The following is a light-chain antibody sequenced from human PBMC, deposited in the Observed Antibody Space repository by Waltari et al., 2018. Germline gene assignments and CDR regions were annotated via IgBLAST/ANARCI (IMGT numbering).Light chain of an antibody. Sequence: QPVLTQSSSTSASLGSSVKLTCTLDSGHSTYNITWHQQQAGKAPRYLMKLEDSGNYNKGSGVPDRFSGSSSGADRYLAIFNLQSEDEADYYCETWDSNTRVFGGGTKLTVL. CDR3: ETWDSNTRV. J-gene: IGLJ3*02. CDR2: LEDSGNY. V-gene: IGLV4-60*03. CDR1: SGHSTYN.